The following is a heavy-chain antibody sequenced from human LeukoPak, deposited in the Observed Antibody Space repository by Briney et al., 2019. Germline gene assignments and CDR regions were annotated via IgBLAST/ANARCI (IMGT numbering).Heavy chain of an antibody. Sequence: PGGSLRLSCAASGFTFSSYAMSWVRQAPGKGLEWVSAISGSGGSTYYADSVKGRFTISRDNSKNTLYLQMNSLRAEVTAVYYCAKVSVAGTMFDYWGQGTLVTVSS. J-gene: IGHJ4*02. CDR3: AKVSVAGTMFDY. D-gene: IGHD6-19*01. CDR1: GFTFSSYA. CDR2: ISGSGGST. V-gene: IGHV3-23*01.